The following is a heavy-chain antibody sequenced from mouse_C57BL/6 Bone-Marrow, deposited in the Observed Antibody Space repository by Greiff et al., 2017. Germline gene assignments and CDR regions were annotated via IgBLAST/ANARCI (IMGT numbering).Heavy chain of an antibody. J-gene: IGHJ4*01. Sequence: QVQLQQSGAELVMPGASVKLSCKASGYTFTSYWMHWVTQRPGQGLEWIGEIDPSDSYTNYNQKFKGKSTLTVDKSSSTAYMQLSSLTSEDSAVYYCARYYPYAMDYWGQGTSVTVSS. D-gene: IGHD1-1*01. CDR2: IDPSDSYT. CDR1: GYTFTSYW. CDR3: ARYYPYAMDY. V-gene: IGHV1-69*01.